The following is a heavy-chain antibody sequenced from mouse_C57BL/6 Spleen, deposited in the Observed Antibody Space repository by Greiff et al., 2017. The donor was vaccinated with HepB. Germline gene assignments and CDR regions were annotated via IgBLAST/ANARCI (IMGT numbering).Heavy chain of an antibody. J-gene: IGHJ3*01. Sequence: EVQLQQSGPELVKPGASVKISCKASGYTFTDYYMNWVKQSHGKSLEWIGDINPNNGGTSYNQKFKGKATLTVDKSSSTAYMELRSLTSEDSAVYYCAQGATVVPFAYWGQGTLVTVSA. D-gene: IGHD1-1*01. CDR1: GYTFTDYY. V-gene: IGHV1-26*01. CDR2: INPNNGGT. CDR3: AQGATVVPFAY.